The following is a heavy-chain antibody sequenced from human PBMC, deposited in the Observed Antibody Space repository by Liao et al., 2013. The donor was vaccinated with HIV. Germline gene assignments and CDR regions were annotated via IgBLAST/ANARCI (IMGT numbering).Heavy chain of an antibody. CDR3: ARDPGQGAFDI. CDR1: GGSISRSTYY. Sequence: QLQMQESGPGLVKPSETLSLTCTVSGGSISRSTYYWGWIRQSPGMGLEWIAIFYYGGITSYNPSLRSRVTMSADTSKNHISLKVNYVTAADTAMYYCARDPGQGAFDIWGQGTMVTVSS. V-gene: IGHV4-39*07. J-gene: IGHJ3*02. CDR2: FYYGGIT. D-gene: IGHD3-10*01.